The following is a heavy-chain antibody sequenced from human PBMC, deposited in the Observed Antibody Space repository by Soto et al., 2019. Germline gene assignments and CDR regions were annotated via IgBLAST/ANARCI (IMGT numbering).Heavy chain of an antibody. Sequence: ASVKVSCKASGGTFSSYAITWVRQAPGQGLEWMGGIIPIFGTAHYAQKFRVRVTITADESTSTAYMELSSLRSEDTAVYYCARDNGLEVPDAPNYYYGMVVWGQGTTVAVSS. CDR1: GGTFSSYA. V-gene: IGHV1-69*13. CDR2: IIPIFGTA. J-gene: IGHJ6*02. D-gene: IGHD3-16*01. CDR3: ARDNGLEVPDAPNYYYGMVV.